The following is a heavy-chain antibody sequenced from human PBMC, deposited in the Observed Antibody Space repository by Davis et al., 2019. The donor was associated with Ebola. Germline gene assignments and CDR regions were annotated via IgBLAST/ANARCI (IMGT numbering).Heavy chain of an antibody. CDR2: IKSKTDGGTT. Sequence: PGGSLRLSCAASGFTFSNAWMSWVRQAPGKGLEWVGRIKSKTDGGTTDYAAPVKGRFTISRDDSKNTLYLQMNSLKTEDTAVYYCTTDPTVAALDFDYWGQGTLVTVSS. J-gene: IGHJ4*02. V-gene: IGHV3-15*01. CDR1: GFTFSNAW. D-gene: IGHD6-19*01. CDR3: TTDPTVAALDFDY.